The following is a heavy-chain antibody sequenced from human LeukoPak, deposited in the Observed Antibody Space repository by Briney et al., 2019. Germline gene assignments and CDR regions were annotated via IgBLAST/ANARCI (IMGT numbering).Heavy chain of an antibody. CDR3: AHMIAAADAEYFQH. V-gene: IGHV2-5*02. D-gene: IGHD6-13*01. CDR2: IYWDDDK. J-gene: IGHJ1*01. CDR1: GGSISKSNSY. Sequence: TLSLTCTVSGGSISKSNSYWGWIRQPPGKALEWLALIYWDDDKRYSPSLKSRLTITKDTSKNQVVLTMTNMDPVDTATYYCAHMIAAADAEYFQHWGQGTLVTVSS.